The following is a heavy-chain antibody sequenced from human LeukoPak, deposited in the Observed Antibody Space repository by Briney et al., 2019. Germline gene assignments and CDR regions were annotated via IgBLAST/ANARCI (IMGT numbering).Heavy chain of an antibody. CDR1: GFTFSNAW. Sequence: PWGSLRLSCAASGFTFSNAWMSWVRQAPGKGLEWVGRIKSKTDGGTPDYAAPVKGRFTISRDGSKNTLYLQMDSLKTEDTAVYYCTGVSRSSWYDYWGQGTLVTVSS. D-gene: IGHD6-13*01. CDR3: TGVSRSSWYDY. J-gene: IGHJ4*02. CDR2: IKSKTDGGTP. V-gene: IGHV3-15*01.